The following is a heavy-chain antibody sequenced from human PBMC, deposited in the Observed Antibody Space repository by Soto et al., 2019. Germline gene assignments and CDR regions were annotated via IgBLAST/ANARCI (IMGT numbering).Heavy chain of an antibody. J-gene: IGHJ6*02. CDR3: ARDAITAASRYYYGMDV. CDR1: EIIISGPF. Sequence: PXGSLISSRESCEIIISGPFMNWVLQAGGKRLEWVANMNQDGSNKYYADSVKGRFTISRDNSKNTLYLQMNSLRAEDTAVYYCARDAITAASRYYYGMDVWGQGTTVTVSS. CDR2: MNQDGSNK. D-gene: IGHD2-2*01. V-gene: IGHV3-33*08.